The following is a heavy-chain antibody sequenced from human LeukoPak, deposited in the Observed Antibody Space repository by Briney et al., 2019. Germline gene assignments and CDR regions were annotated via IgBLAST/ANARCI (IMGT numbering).Heavy chain of an antibody. CDR1: GFAFGSYG. D-gene: IGHD2/OR15-2a*01. CDR2: IRSDGSNK. J-gene: IGHJ4*02. V-gene: IGHV3-30*02. Sequence: GGSLRLSCAASGFAFGSYGMHWVRQAPGKGLEWVTFIRSDGSNKYYADSVKGRFTISRDNAKNTLYLQMNSLRADDTAVYYCGRGDFLPAGVDYWGQGAQVTVSS. CDR3: GRGDFLPAGVDY.